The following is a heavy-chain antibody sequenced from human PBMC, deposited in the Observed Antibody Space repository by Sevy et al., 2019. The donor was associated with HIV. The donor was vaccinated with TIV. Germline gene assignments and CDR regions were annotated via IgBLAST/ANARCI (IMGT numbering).Heavy chain of an antibody. V-gene: IGHV1-2*06. Sequence: ASVKVSCRASGYSFTAYFLHWVRQAPGQGLEWMGRISPNSGGTVYAQNFQGRVTMTRDMSGTTAYMEVTRLKSDDTALYYCARASGPTVGAYFDYWGQGTLVTVSS. CDR1: GYSFTAYF. J-gene: IGHJ4*02. D-gene: IGHD3-10*01. CDR2: ISPNSGGT. CDR3: ARASGPTVGAYFDY.